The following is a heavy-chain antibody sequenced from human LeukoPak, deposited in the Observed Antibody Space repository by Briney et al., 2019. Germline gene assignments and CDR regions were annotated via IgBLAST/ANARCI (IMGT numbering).Heavy chain of an antibody. CDR2: IGRSGSGT. D-gene: IGHD6-13*01. Sequence: GGSLRLSCAASGFTLSSYYMCWVRQAPGKGLEWVSSIGRSGSGTYYADSVKGRFTISRDNSKNTLYLQMNSLRAEDTAIYYCVKDGTGSSWYNWGQGTLVTVSS. CDR1: GFTLSSYY. V-gene: IGHV3-23*01. CDR3: VKDGTGSSWYN. J-gene: IGHJ4*02.